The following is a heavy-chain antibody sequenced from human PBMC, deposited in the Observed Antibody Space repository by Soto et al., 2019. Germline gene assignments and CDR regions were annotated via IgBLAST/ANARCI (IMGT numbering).Heavy chain of an antibody. Sequence: QVQLVQSGAEVKKPGASVKVSCKASTYTFTNYDINWFRQATGQGLEGMGWMNPTNGNTGYAQNFQGRITMTRSTTITTAYLQLSSVRSEDTAVYYCANGPRNWGVDYWCQGTLVTVSS. V-gene: IGHV1-8*01. CDR2: MNPTNGNT. CDR1: TYTFTNYD. J-gene: IGHJ4*02. CDR3: ANGPRNWGVDY. D-gene: IGHD7-27*01.